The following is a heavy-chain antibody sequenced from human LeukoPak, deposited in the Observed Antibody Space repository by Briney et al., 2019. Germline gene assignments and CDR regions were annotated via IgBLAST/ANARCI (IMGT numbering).Heavy chain of an antibody. Sequence: GGSLRLSCAASGLTFSSYGMHWVRQAPGKGLEWVAFIRYDGSNKYYADSVKGRFTISRDNSKNTLYLQMNSLRAEDTAVYYCARFIAAPYYFDYWGRGTLVTVSS. V-gene: IGHV3-30*02. CDR3: ARFIAAPYYFDY. CDR1: GLTFSSYG. J-gene: IGHJ4*02. D-gene: IGHD6-13*01. CDR2: IRYDGSNK.